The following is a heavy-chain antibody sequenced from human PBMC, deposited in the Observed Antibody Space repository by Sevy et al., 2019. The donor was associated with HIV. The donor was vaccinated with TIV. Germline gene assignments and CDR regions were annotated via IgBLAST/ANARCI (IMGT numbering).Heavy chain of an antibody. V-gene: IGHV3-48*03. CDR3: AKEGAFWSGYYVDY. Sequence: GGSLRLSCAASGFNISRHKMNWIRQAPGKGLEWVAYISDGGAVIHYADSVKGRFTISRDNSKNSLYLQMNSLRADDTAVYYCAKEGAFWSGYYVDYWGQGTLVTVSS. CDR2: ISDGGAVI. CDR1: GFNISRHK. D-gene: IGHD3-3*01. J-gene: IGHJ4*02.